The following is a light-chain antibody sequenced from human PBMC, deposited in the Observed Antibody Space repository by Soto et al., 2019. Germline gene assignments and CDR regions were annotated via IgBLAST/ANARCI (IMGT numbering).Light chain of an antibody. Sequence: IVLTQSPAPLSVSPGERATLSCRASQSVSSLLAWYQQKPRQAPRLLIYDTSTRATGIPARFSGSGSGTDFTLTISSLQSEDFAIYYCQQYNIWPYTFGQGTKVDIK. CDR1: QSVSSL. J-gene: IGKJ2*01. V-gene: IGKV3-15*01. CDR2: DTS. CDR3: QQYNIWPYT.